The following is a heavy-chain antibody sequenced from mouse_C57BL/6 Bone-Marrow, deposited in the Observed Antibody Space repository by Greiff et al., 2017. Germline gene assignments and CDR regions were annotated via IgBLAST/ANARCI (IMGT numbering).Heavy chain of an antibody. CDR3: ARSDGYPIFDY. Sequence: QVQLQQPGAELVRPGSSVKLSCKASSYTFTSYWMDWVKQRPGQGLEWIGNIYPSDSETHYNQKFKDKATLTVDKSSSTAYMQLSSLTSEDSAVYYCARSDGYPIFDYWGQGTTLTVSS. CDR2: IYPSDSET. CDR1: SYTFTSYW. J-gene: IGHJ2*01. V-gene: IGHV1-61*01. D-gene: IGHD2-3*01.